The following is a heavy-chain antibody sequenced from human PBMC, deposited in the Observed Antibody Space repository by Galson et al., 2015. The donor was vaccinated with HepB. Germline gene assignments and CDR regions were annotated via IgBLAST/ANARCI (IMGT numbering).Heavy chain of an antibody. CDR3: ASERGAGWYEGFDY. V-gene: IGHV3-30*04. CDR2: ISHAGTNR. D-gene: IGHD6-19*01. J-gene: IGHJ4*02. Sequence: SLRLSCAASGFTFSSYSMHWVRQAPGKGLEWVAVISHAGTNRYYADSVKGRFTISRDNSKNTLYLQMNSLRVEDTAIYYCASERGAGWYEGFDYWGQGTLVTVSS. CDR1: GFTFSSYS.